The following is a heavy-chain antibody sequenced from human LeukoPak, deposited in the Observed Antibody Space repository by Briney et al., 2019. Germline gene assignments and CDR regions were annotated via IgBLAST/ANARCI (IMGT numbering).Heavy chain of an antibody. J-gene: IGHJ4*02. Sequence: PGGSLRLSCAASGFTFDDYAMHWVRQAPGKGLEWVSGISWNSGSIGYADSVKGRFTISRDNAKNSLYLQMNSPRAEDTALYYCAKDPYYYDSSRFDYWGQGTLVTVSS. CDR2: ISWNSGSI. D-gene: IGHD3-22*01. CDR1: GFTFDDYA. CDR3: AKDPYYYDSSRFDY. V-gene: IGHV3-9*01.